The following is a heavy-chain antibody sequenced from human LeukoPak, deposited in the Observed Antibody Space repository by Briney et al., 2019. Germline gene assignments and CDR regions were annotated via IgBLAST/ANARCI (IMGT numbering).Heavy chain of an antibody. Sequence: PSETLSLTCSVSGSYINNYYWGWIRQPPGKGLEWIGTIYYSGNTYYNPSLKSRVTISVDTSKNQFSLKLNSVTAADTAVYYCARVPFYDFWSGFWFDPWGQGTLVTVSS. D-gene: IGHD3-3*01. J-gene: IGHJ5*02. V-gene: IGHV4-39*07. CDR3: ARVPFYDFWSGFWFDP. CDR1: GSYINNYY. CDR2: IYYSGNT.